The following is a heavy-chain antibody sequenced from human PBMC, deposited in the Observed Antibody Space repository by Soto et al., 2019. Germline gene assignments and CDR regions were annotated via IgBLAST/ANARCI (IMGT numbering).Heavy chain of an antibody. D-gene: IGHD3-10*01. CDR3: AREGGSGRPPYYFDH. J-gene: IGHJ4*02. Sequence: TSETLSLTCTVSGGSISSSGSYWGWVRQPPGKGLEWIGTIFYGGRTYYNPSLKSRVTMSVDTSENQFSLKLSSVTAADTAVYYCAREGGSGRPPYYFDHWGQGTPVTVSS. V-gene: IGHV4-39*02. CDR1: GGSISSSGSY. CDR2: IFYGGRT.